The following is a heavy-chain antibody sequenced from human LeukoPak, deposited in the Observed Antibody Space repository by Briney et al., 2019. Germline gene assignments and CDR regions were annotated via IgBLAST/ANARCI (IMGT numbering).Heavy chain of an antibody. D-gene: IGHD3-16*01. V-gene: IGHV4-34*01. J-gene: IGHJ1*01. CDR1: GGSFSGYY. CDR2: INHSGST. CDR3: ARGSGRLGPC. Sequence: SETLSLTCAVYGGSFSGYYWSWIRQPPGKGLEWIGEINHSGSTNYNPSLKSRVTISVDTSKNQFSLKLSSVTAADTAVYYCARGSGRLGPCWGQGTLVTVSP.